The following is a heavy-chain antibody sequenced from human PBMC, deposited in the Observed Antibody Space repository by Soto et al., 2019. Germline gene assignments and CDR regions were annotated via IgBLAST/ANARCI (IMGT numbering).Heavy chain of an antibody. D-gene: IGHD1-1*01. Sequence: VQLVQSGAEVKKPGSSVKVSCKASGGTFRTSAISWVRQAPGQGLEWVGGIIPVFRRPKYAQNFQDRVTITADESTSTAYMELNSLRSDDTAVYYCARDKDRLQLGGNYYFILDVWGQGTAVTVSS. CDR2: IIPVFRRP. V-gene: IGHV1-69*12. CDR1: GGTFRTSA. CDR3: ARDKDRLQLGGNYYFILDV. J-gene: IGHJ6*02.